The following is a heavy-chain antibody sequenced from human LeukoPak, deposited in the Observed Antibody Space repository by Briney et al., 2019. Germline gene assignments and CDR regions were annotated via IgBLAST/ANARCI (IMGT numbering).Heavy chain of an antibody. CDR2: IWYDGSNK. V-gene: IGHV3-33*06. CDR1: GFTFSSYW. Sequence: GGSLRLSCAASGFTFSSYWMSWVRQAPGKGLEWVAVIWYDGSNKYYADSVKGRFTISRDNSKNTLYLQMNSLRAEDTAVYYCAKDSYYYDSSGYYSQQDYWGQGTLVTVSS. D-gene: IGHD3-22*01. J-gene: IGHJ4*02. CDR3: AKDSYYYDSSGYYSQQDY.